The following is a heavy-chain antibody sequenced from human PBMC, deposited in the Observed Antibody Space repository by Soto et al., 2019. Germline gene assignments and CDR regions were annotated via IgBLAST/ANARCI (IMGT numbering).Heavy chain of an antibody. CDR1: GGSFSGYY. D-gene: IGHD3-3*01. Sequence: SETLSLTCAVYGGSFSGYYWSWIRQPPGKGLEWIGEINHSGSTNYNPSLKSRVTISVDTSKNQFSLKLSSVTAADTAVYYCARGLPATIFGVVFNWFDPWGQGTLVTVS. V-gene: IGHV4-34*01. CDR2: INHSGST. J-gene: IGHJ5*02. CDR3: ARGLPATIFGVVFNWFDP.